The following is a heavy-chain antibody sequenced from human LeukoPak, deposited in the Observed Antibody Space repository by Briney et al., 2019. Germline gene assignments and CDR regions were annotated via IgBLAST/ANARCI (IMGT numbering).Heavy chain of an antibody. D-gene: IGHD3-22*01. V-gene: IGHV3-23*01. Sequence: QPGGSLRLSCAASGFTFPNFVMTWVRQAPGKGLQWVSSISAIINNETYYADSVKGRFTISRDDSKNTLFLQMHSLRAEDTAVYFCAKPSSGYYYWGQGILVTVSS. CDR1: GFTFPNFV. CDR3: AKPSSGYYY. J-gene: IGHJ4*02. CDR2: ISAIINNET.